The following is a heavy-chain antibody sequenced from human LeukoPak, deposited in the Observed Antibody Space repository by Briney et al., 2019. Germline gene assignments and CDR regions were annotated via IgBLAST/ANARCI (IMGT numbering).Heavy chain of an antibody. D-gene: IGHD3-22*01. CDR2: ISDDGTNK. CDR1: GFTFSSYV. Sequence: GGSLRLSCAASGFTFSSYVMQWVRQAPGKGLEWVALISDDGTNKYYADSVKGRFTISRANSKNTLYLQINTLRAEDTAVYYCARPYDSTGYHYWAYWGQGTLVTVSS. V-gene: IGHV3-30*04. CDR3: ARPYDSTGYHYWAY. J-gene: IGHJ4*02.